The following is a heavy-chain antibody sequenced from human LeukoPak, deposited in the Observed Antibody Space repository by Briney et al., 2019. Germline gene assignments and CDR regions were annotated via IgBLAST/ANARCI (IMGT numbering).Heavy chain of an antibody. V-gene: IGHV3-30-3*02. Sequence: GGSLRLSCAASGFTFSGYPIHWVRQAPGKGLEWVEVISYDGSNKYYADSVKGRFTISRDNSKNTLYLQMNSLRAEDTAVYYCAKVGGYSSGWYLSYFDYWGQGTLVTVSS. CDR1: GFTFSGYP. D-gene: IGHD6-19*01. J-gene: IGHJ4*02. CDR2: ISYDGSNK. CDR3: AKVGGYSSGWYLSYFDY.